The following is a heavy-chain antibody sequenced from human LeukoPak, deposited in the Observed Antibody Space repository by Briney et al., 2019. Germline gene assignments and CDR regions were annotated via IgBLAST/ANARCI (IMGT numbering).Heavy chain of an antibody. Sequence: PGGSLRLSCAASGFTFSSYAMSWVRQAPGKGLEWVSAISGSGGSTYYADSVKGRFTISRDNSKNTLYLQMNSLRAEDTAVYYCAKVLSSSWYPTIFDYWGQGTLVTVSS. J-gene: IGHJ4*02. V-gene: IGHV3-23*01. CDR3: AKVLSSSWYPTIFDY. CDR2: ISGSGGST. D-gene: IGHD6-13*01. CDR1: GFTFSSYA.